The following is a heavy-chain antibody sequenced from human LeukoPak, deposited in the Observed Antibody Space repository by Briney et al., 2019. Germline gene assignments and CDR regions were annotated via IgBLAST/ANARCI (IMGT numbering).Heavy chain of an antibody. Sequence: ASVKVSCKASGGTFSSYAINWVRQATGQGLEWMGWMNPNSGNTGYAQKYQGRVTMTRNTSTSTAYMELRSLRSDDTAVYYCARDDILTGYHQPGYWGQGTLVTVSS. D-gene: IGHD3-9*01. J-gene: IGHJ4*02. CDR1: GGTFSSYA. CDR2: MNPNSGNT. CDR3: ARDDILTGYHQPGY. V-gene: IGHV1-8*02.